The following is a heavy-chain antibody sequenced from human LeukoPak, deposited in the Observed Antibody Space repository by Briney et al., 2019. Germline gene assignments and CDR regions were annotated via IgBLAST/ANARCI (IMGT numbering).Heavy chain of an antibody. J-gene: IGHJ2*01. D-gene: IGHD4-17*01. CDR3: ARSMTTVTTRFFDL. Sequence: GGSLRLSCAASGFTFSNYGMTWVRQGPGKGLEWVSYITWNGVGTAYADSMKGRFTVSRDNVKNSLFLQMDSLRAEDTALYYCARSMTTVTTRFFDLWGRGTLVTVSS. V-gene: IGHV3-20*04. CDR1: GFTFSNYG. CDR2: ITWNGVGT.